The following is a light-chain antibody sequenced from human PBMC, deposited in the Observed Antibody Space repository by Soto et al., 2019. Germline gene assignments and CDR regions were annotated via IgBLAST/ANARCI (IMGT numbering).Light chain of an antibody. CDR1: QSLLHSDGYNY. J-gene: IGKJ4*01. Sequence: DIVMTQSPLSLPVTPGEPASISCRSSQSLLHSDGYNYLDWFLQRPGQSPQLLIYLGSSRASGVPDRFSRSGSGTDFTLKISRVEAEDVGVHYCMQALQTPLTFGGGTKVDIK. V-gene: IGKV2-28*01. CDR2: LGS. CDR3: MQALQTPLT.